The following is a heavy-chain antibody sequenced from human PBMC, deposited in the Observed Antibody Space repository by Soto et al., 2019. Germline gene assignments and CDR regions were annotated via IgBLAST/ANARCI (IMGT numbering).Heavy chain of an antibody. CDR1: GGSISSGGYS. D-gene: IGHD4-17*01. Sequence: SETLSLTCAVSGGSISSGGYSWSWIRQPPGKGLEWIGYIYHSGSTYYNPSLKSRVTISVDRSKNQFSLKLSSVTAADTAVYYCARYYTVTYNWFDPWGQGTLVTAPQ. J-gene: IGHJ5*02. V-gene: IGHV4-30-2*01. CDR2: IYHSGST. CDR3: ARYYTVTYNWFDP.